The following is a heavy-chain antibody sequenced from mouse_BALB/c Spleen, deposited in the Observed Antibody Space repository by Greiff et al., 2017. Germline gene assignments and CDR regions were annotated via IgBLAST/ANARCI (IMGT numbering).Heavy chain of an antibody. CDR3: ARNYYGSSPAWFAY. CDR2: IYWDDDK. D-gene: IGHD1-1*01. J-gene: IGHJ3*01. Sequence: QVTLKVSGPGILQPSQTLSLTCSFSGFSLSTSGMGVSWIRQPSGKGLEWLAHIYWDDDKRYNQSLKSRLPISKDTSSNQVFLKITSVDTAATATYYCARNYYGSSPAWFAYWGQGTLVTVSA. CDR1: GFSLSTSGMG. V-gene: IGHV8-12*01.